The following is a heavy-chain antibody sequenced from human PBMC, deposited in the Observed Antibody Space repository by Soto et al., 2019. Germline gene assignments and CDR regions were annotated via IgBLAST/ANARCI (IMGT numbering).Heavy chain of an antibody. CDR1: GYTFTSYY. CDR2: INPSGGST. V-gene: IGHV1-46*01. Sequence: ASVKGSCKASGYTFTSYYMHWVRQAPGQGLEWMGIINPSGGSTSYAQKFQGRVTMTRDTSTSTVYMELSSLRSEDTAVYYCASWSAYYDFWSRSPYGMDVWGPGTTVTVSS. D-gene: IGHD3-3*01. CDR3: ASWSAYYDFWSRSPYGMDV. J-gene: IGHJ6*02.